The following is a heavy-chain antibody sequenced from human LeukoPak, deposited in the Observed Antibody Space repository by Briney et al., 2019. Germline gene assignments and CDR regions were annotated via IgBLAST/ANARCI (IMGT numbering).Heavy chain of an antibody. CDR3: AREYCSSTSCYPDAFDI. CDR1: GGTFSSYA. D-gene: IGHD2-2*01. V-gene: IGHV1-69*05. J-gene: IGHJ3*02. CDR2: IIPIFGTA. Sequence: GASVKVSCKASGGTFSSYAISWVRQAPGQGLEWMGGIIPIFGTANYAQKFQGRVTITTDESTSTAYMELSSLRSEDTAVYYCAREYCSSTSCYPDAFDIWGQGTMVTVSS.